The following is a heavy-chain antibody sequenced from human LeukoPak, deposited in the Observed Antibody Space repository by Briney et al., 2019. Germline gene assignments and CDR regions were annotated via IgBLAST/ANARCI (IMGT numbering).Heavy chain of an antibody. CDR2: MSGSCGST. J-gene: IGHJ2*01. D-gene: IGHD4-17*01. V-gene: IGHV3-23*01. CDR1: GGTFSSYA. CDR3: AKAGGTDYGDYWYFDL. Sequence: GGSLRLSCAASGGTFSSYAMSWARQAPGKGLEWVSAMSGSCGSTYYADSVKGRCTISRVNSKNTLYLQMNSLRAADTAVYYCAKAGGTDYGDYWYFDLWGRGTLVTVSS.